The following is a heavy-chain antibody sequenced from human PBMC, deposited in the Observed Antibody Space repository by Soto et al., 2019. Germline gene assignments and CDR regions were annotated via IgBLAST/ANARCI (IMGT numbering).Heavy chain of an antibody. CDR2: TRNKADGYTT. J-gene: IGHJ4*02. CDR1: GFTSSDHY. D-gene: IGHD3-22*01. Sequence: EVQLVESGGGLVQPGGSLRLSCEASGFTSSDHYMDWVRQAPGKGLEWVARTRNKADGYTTEYAASVKGRFTISRVDSQNSVFLQMNSLQTEDSAVYFCTRGLRYDSHSYLMDWGRGTLVTVSS. V-gene: IGHV3-72*01. CDR3: TRGLRYDSHSYLMD.